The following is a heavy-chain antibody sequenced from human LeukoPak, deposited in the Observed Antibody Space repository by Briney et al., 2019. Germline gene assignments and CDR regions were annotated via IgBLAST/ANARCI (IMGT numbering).Heavy chain of an antibody. Sequence: ASVKVSCKASGYTFTSYDINWVRQATGQGLEWMGWMNPNSGNTGYAQKFQGRVTMTRNTSISTAYMELSSLRSEDTAVYYCARGLDSSSWYDYYYYYGMDVWGQGTMVTVSS. J-gene: IGHJ6*02. V-gene: IGHV1-8*01. CDR2: MNPNSGNT. CDR3: ARGLDSSSWYDYYYYYGMDV. D-gene: IGHD6-13*01. CDR1: GYTFTSYD.